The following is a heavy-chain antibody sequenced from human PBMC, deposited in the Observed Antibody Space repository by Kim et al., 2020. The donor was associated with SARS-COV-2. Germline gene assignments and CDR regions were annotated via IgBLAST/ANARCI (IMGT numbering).Heavy chain of an antibody. Sequence: SETLSLTCTVSGGSVSSGSYYWSWIRQPPGKGLEWIGYIYYSGSTNYNPSLKSRVTISVDTSKNQFSLKLSSVTAADTAVYYCARFKVVAATWVYYYYGMDVWGQGTTVTVSS. V-gene: IGHV4-61*01. CDR2: IYYSGST. CDR1: GGSVSSGSYY. J-gene: IGHJ6*02. D-gene: IGHD2-15*01. CDR3: ARFKVVAATWVYYYYGMDV.